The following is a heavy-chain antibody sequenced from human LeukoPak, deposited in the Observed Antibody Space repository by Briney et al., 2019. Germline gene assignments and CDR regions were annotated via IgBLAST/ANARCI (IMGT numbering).Heavy chain of an antibody. D-gene: IGHD6-13*01. CDR1: GFTFSSYS. Sequence: GGSLRLSCTASGFTFSSYSMNWVRQAPGKGLEWVSYISSSGSTIYYADSVKGRFTISRDNAKNTLYLQMNSLRAEGTAVYYCARVAIAAAGTPFDPWGQGTLVTVSS. CDR2: ISSSGSTI. CDR3: ARVAIAAAGTPFDP. V-gene: IGHV3-48*04. J-gene: IGHJ5*02.